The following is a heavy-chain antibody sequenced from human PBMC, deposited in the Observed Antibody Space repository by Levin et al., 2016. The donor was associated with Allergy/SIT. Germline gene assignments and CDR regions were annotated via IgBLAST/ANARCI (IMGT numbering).Heavy chain of an antibody. D-gene: IGHD1-26*01. Sequence: GGSLRLSCAASGFSFSDVWMSWVRQAPGKGLEWVGRIKSKTDGGTTDYAAPVTGRFTISREDSKNTLYLHMNDLKTEDTAIYYCVMDLRWETTFDYWGQGTLVTVSS. J-gene: IGHJ4*02. CDR1: GFSFSDVW. V-gene: IGHV3-15*01. CDR2: IKSKTDGGTT. CDR3: VMDLRWETTFDY.